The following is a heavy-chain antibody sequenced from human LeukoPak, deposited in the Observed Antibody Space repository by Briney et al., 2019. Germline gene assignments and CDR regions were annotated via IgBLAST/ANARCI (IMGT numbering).Heavy chain of an antibody. CDR1: GFTFDDYA. V-gene: IGHV3-43*02. D-gene: IGHD6-13*01. J-gene: IGHJ4*02. CDR3: AKEDYSSSWYAFDY. CDR2: ISGDGGSI. Sequence: GGSLRLSCAASGFTFDDYAIYWVRQGPGKGLEWVSLISGDGGSIYYADSVKGRFTISRDSSKNSLYLQMNSLRTEDTALYYCAKEDYSSSWYAFDYWGQGTLVTVSS.